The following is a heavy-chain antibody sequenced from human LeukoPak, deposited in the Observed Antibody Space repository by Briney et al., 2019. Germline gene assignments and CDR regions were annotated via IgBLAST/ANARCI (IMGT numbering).Heavy chain of an antibody. CDR1: GFTFATYS. Sequence: GGSLRLSCAASGFTFATYSMNWVRQAPGKGLEWVSYIGTSSSIIYYADSVKGRFTISRDNAKNSLYLQMNSLRDEDTAVYYCARHDYAGNSGDYWGQGTLVTVSS. V-gene: IGHV3-48*02. CDR3: ARHDYAGNSGDY. D-gene: IGHD4-23*01. CDR2: IGTSSSII. J-gene: IGHJ4*02.